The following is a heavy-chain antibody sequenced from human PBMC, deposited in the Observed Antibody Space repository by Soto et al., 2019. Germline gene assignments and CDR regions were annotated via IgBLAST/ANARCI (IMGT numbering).Heavy chain of an antibody. CDR2: ISAYSGNT. D-gene: IGHD4-17*01. V-gene: IGHV1-18*04. J-gene: IGHJ4*01. CDR3: ARVVKAGDYGDYGRYYFDY. CDR1: GYTFTTYG. Sequence: QVQLVQSGAEVKKPGASVKVSCKASGYTFTTYGITWVRQAPGQLLEWMGWISAYSGNTNYAQKLQGRLTVTTDTSTNTAYMDLRSLRSDDTAVYYCARVVKAGDYGDYGRYYFDYWGHGTLVTVSS.